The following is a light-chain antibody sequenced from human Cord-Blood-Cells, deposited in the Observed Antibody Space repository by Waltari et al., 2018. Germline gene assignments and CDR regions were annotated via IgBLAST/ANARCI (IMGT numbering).Light chain of an antibody. Sequence: QSALTQPASVSGSPGQSITISCTGTSSAVGSYNLVSWYQQHPGKAPKLMIYEGSKRPSGISNRFSGAKSGNTASLTISGLQAEDEADYYCCSYAGSSTFVVFGGGTNLTVI. CDR2: EGS. J-gene: IGLJ2*01. CDR3: CSYAGSSTFVV. V-gene: IGLV2-23*03. CDR1: SSAVGSYNL.